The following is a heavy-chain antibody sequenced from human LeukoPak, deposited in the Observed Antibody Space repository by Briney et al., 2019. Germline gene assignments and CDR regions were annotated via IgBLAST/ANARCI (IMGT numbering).Heavy chain of an antibody. J-gene: IGHJ3*02. V-gene: IGHV5-51*01. CDR1: GYSFTSYW. CDR3: ARVSRYSGYEGDAFDI. D-gene: IGHD5-12*01. CDR2: IYPGDSDT. Sequence: GESLKISCKGSGYSFTSYWIGWVRQMPGKGLEWMGIIYPGDSDTRYGPSFQGQVTISADKSISTAYLQWSNLKASDTAMYYCARVSRYSGYEGDAFDIWGQGTTVTVSS.